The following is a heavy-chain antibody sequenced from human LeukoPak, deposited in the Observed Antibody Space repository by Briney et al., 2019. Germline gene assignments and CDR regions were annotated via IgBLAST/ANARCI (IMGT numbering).Heavy chain of an antibody. V-gene: IGHV3-7*01. J-gene: IGHJ4*02. Sequence: PGGSLRLSFAASGFTFSSYRMSWVRQAPGKGLEWVANIKQDGSEKYYVDSVKGRFTISRDNAKNSLYLQMNSLRAEDTAVYYCARDPDYVWGSSDYWGQGTLVTVSS. CDR1: GFTFSSYR. D-gene: IGHD3-16*01. CDR2: IKQDGSEK. CDR3: ARDPDYVWGSSDY.